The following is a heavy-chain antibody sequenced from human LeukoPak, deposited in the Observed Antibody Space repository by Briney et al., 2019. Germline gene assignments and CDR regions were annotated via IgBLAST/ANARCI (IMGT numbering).Heavy chain of an antibody. CDR3: AKGGYRPRYYFDY. V-gene: IGHV3-21*04. CDR2: ISSSSSYI. CDR1: GFTFSSYS. J-gene: IGHJ4*02. D-gene: IGHD1-1*01. Sequence: PGGSLRLSCAASGFTFSSYSMNWVRQAPGKGLEWVSSISSSSSYIYYADSVKGRFTISRDNSKNTLYLQMNSLRAGDTAVYYCAKGGYRPRYYFDYWGQGTLVTVSS.